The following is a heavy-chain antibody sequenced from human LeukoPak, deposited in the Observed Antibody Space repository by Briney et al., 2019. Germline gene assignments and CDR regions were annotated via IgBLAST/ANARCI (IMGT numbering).Heavy chain of an antibody. CDR1: GASIRSSTHY. V-gene: IGHV4-39*07. CDR2: INHSGST. CDR3: ARGAFDI. J-gene: IGHJ3*02. Sequence: TSETLSLTCSVSGASIRSSTHYWGWIRQPPGKGLEWIGEINHSGSTNYNPSLKSRVTISVDTSKNQFSLKLSSVTAADTAVYYCARGAFDIWGQGTMVTVSS.